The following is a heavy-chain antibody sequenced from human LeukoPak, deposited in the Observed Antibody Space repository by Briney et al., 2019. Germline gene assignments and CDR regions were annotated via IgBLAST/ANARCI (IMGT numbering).Heavy chain of an antibody. CDR1: GYTFTSYG. Sequence: ASVEVSCKASGYTFTSYGISWVRQAPGQGLEWMGWISAYNGNTNYAQKLQGRVTMTTDTSTSTAYMELRSLRSDDTAVYYCARGYCSGGSCPNWFDPWGQGTLVTVSS. D-gene: IGHD2-15*01. CDR2: ISAYNGNT. J-gene: IGHJ5*02. CDR3: ARGYCSGGSCPNWFDP. V-gene: IGHV1-18*01.